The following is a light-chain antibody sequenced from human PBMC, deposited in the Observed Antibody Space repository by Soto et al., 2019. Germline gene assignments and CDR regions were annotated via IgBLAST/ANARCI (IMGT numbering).Light chain of an antibody. J-gene: IGLJ1*01. CDR1: SSDIGGYNY. V-gene: IGLV2-14*01. CDR3: SSYTSSSTSV. CDR2: EVN. Sequence: QSALTQPASVSGSPGQSITLSCTGTSSDIGGYNYVSWYQQHPGEAPKLMIFEVNNRPSGVSHRFSGSKSGNTASLTISGFQAEDEADYYCSSYTSSSTSVFGGGTKLTVL.